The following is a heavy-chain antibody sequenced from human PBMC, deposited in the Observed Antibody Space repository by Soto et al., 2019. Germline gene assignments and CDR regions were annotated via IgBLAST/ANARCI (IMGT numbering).Heavy chain of an antibody. CDR1: GYTFTSYG. D-gene: IGHD3-10*01. V-gene: IGHV1-18*01. CDR2: IGAYNGNT. Sequence: QVQLVQSGAEVKKPGASVKVSCKASGYTFTSYGISWVRQAPGQGLEWMGWIGAYNGNTNYAQKLQGRVTMTTDTSTSTACSALRSLRSDDTAVYYCAPNYLFYYGSGNTNYYGMDVWGQGTTVTVSS. J-gene: IGHJ6*02. CDR3: APNYLFYYGSGNTNYYGMDV.